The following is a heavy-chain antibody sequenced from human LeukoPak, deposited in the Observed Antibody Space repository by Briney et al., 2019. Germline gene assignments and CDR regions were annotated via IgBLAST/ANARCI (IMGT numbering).Heavy chain of an antibody. CDR3: ARGRDSGSFIIDY. Sequence: PGGSLRLSCAASGFTFSSYAMNWVPQAPGKGLEWLSFTSSSSGSTHYADSVKGRFTISRDNAKNSLHLQKNSLRAEDTAVYYRARGRDSGSFIIDYWGQGTLVTVSS. CDR1: GFTFSSYA. V-gene: IGHV3-48*01. CDR2: TSSSSGST. J-gene: IGHJ4*02. D-gene: IGHD3-10*01.